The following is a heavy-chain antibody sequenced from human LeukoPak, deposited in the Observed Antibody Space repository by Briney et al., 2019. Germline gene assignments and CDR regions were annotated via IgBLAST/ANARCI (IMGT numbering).Heavy chain of an antibody. CDR2: IYYSGST. J-gene: IGHJ4*02. D-gene: IGHD1-26*01. Sequence: SETLSLTCTVSGGSISSSSYYWGWTRQPPGKGLEWIGSIYYSGSTYYNPSLKSRVTISVDTSKNQFFLKLSSVTAADTAVYYCARRAEGARAPLDYWGQGTLVTVSS. CDR3: ARRAEGARAPLDY. CDR1: GGSISSSSYY. V-gene: IGHV4-39*01.